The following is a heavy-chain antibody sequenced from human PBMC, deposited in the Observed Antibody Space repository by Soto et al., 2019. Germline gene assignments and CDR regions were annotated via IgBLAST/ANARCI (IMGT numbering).Heavy chain of an antibody. J-gene: IGHJ6*02. CDR2: IKSESDSGAA. V-gene: IGHV3-15*01. D-gene: IGHD2-21*02. CDR3: AKAHVTPQTYYYYGMDV. CDR1: GFTFSHAW. Sequence: PGGSLRLSCAASGFTFSHAWMSWVRQAPGKGLEWVGRIKSESDSGAADTAAPVKGRFTISRDDSKNTLYLHMNSLKTEDTAVYYCAKAHVTPQTYYYYGMDVWGQGTTVTVSS.